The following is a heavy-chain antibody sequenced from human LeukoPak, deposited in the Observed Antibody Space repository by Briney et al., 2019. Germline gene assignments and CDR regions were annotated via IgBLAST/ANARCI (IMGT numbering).Heavy chain of an antibody. CDR2: INWNGGST. CDR3: ARSGEDYGDFKNYLDY. J-gene: IGHJ4*02. V-gene: IGHV3-20*01. CDR1: GFTFDDYG. D-gene: IGHD4-17*01. Sequence: GGSRRLSCAASGFTFDDYGMSWVRQAPGKGLEWVSGINWNGGSTGYADSVKGRFTISRDNAKNSLYLQMNSLRAEDTALYHCARSGEDYGDFKNYLDYWGQGTLVTVSS.